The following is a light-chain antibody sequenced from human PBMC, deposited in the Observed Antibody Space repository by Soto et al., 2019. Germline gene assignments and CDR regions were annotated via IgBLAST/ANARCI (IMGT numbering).Light chain of an antibody. J-gene: IGKJ2*01. CDR2: SAS. Sequence: AIRMTQSPSSFSASTGDRVTITCRASQAISTSLAWYQQKPGKAPKLLIYSASSLQSGVPANFSGSGSGTDFTLTISRLQSEDFATYYCQQYYSYPSTFGQGTKVEIK. V-gene: IGKV1-8*01. CDR1: QAISTS. CDR3: QQYYSYPST.